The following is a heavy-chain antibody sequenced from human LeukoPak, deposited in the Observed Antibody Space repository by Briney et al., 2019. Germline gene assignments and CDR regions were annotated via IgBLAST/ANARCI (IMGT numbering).Heavy chain of an antibody. Sequence: PSETLSLTCTVSGGSISSYYWSWIRQPPGKGLEWIGYIYYSGSTNYNPSLKSRVTISVDTSKNQFSLKLSSVTAADTAVYYCVRAVAVGFDPWGQGTLVTVSS. CDR3: VRAVAVGFDP. CDR2: IYYSGST. D-gene: IGHD6-19*01. J-gene: IGHJ5*02. CDR1: GGSISSYY. V-gene: IGHV4-59*01.